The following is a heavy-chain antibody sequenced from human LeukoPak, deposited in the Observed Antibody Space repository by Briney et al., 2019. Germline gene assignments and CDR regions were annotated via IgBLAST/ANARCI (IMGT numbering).Heavy chain of an antibody. CDR3: AASGFGFGELPSYFYYYMDV. Sequence: SVKVSCKASGFTFTRSAMQWVRQARGQRLEWIGWIVVGSGNTKYAQKFQERVTITRDMSTGTAYMELSSLRSEDTAVYYCAASGFGFGELPSYFYYYMDVWGKGTTVTISS. V-gene: IGHV1-58*02. J-gene: IGHJ6*03. CDR1: GFTFTRSA. D-gene: IGHD3-10*01. CDR2: IVVGSGNT.